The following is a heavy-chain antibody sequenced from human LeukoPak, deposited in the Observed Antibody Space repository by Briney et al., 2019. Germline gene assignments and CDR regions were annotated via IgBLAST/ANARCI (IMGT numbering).Heavy chain of an antibody. J-gene: IGHJ3*02. CDR3: ARVGRSANAFDI. CDR2: INPNSGGT. CDR1: GYTFTCYY. D-gene: IGHD1-14*01. V-gene: IGHV1-2*02. Sequence: ASVKVSCKASGYTFTCYYMHWVRQALGQGLEWMGWINPNSGGTNYAQKFQGRVTMTRDTSISTAYMELSRLRSDDTAVYYCARVGRSANAFDIWGQGTMVTVSS.